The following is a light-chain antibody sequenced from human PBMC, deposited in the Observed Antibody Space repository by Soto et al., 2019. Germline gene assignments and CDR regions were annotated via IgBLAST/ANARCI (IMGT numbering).Light chain of an antibody. CDR2: DVT. V-gene: IGLV2-11*01. CDR1: SSNIGVYNF. CDR3: CSYAGSQPQ. Sequence: QSALTQPRSLSGSPGQSVTLSCAGTSSNIGVYNFVSWYQHHPGKAPKLIIYDVTKRPSGVPDRFSGSKSGNTAPLTISGLQADDEADYYCCSYAGSQPQFGGGTKLTVL. J-gene: IGLJ3*02.